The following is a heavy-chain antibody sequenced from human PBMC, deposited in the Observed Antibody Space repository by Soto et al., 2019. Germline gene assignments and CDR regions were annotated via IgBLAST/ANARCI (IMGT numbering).Heavy chain of an antibody. CDR3: ARDLGRWQLELRGYYYYGMDV. CDR2: IIPIFGTA. D-gene: IGHD1-7*01. CDR1: GGTFSSYA. Sequence: GASVKVSCKASGGTFSSYAISWVRQAPGQGLEWMGGIIPIFGTANYAQKFQGRVTITADESTGTAYMELSSLRSEDTAVYYCARDLGRWQLELRGYYYYGMDVWGQGTTVTVSS. V-gene: IGHV1-69*13. J-gene: IGHJ6*02.